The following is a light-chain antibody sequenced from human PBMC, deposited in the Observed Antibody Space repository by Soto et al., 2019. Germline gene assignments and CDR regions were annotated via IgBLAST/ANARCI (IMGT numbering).Light chain of an antibody. CDR3: QTWGTGIQV. Sequence: QLVLTQSPSASASLGASVKLTCILSSGHTNYAIAWHQQQPEKGPRYLMKLNSDGSHRKGDRIPDRFSGSSSGPERYLTISSLQSEDEADYYCQTWGTGIQVFGGGTKLTVL. CDR1: SGHTNYA. V-gene: IGLV4-69*01. J-gene: IGLJ3*02. CDR2: LNSDGSH.